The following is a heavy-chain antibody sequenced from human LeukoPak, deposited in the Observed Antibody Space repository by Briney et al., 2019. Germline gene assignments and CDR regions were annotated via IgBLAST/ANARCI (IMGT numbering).Heavy chain of an antibody. J-gene: IGHJ5*02. D-gene: IGHD2-15*01. V-gene: IGHV1-2*06. CDR3: ARAGGLYCSGGSCYAKNNWFDP. CDR2: INPNSGGT. CDR1: GYTFTGYY. Sequence: ASVKVSCKASGYTFTGYYMHWVRQAPGQGLEWMGRINPNSGGTNYAQKFRGRVTMTRDTSISTAYMELSRLRSDDTAVYYCARAGGLYCSGGSCYAKNNWFDPWGQGTLVTVSS.